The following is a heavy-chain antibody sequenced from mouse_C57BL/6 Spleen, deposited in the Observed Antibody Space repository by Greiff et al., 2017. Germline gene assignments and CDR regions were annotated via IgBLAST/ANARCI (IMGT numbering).Heavy chain of an antibody. CDR2: INPSSGYT. D-gene: IGHD2-3*01. CDR1: GYTFTSYT. Sequence: VQLVESGAELARPGASVKMSCKASGYTFTSYTMHWVKQRPGQGLEWIGYINPSSGYTKYNQKFKDKATLTADKSSSTAYMQLSSLTSEDSAVYYCARFYDGYYAFDYWGQGTTLTVSS. J-gene: IGHJ2*01. CDR3: ARFYDGYYAFDY. V-gene: IGHV1-4*01.